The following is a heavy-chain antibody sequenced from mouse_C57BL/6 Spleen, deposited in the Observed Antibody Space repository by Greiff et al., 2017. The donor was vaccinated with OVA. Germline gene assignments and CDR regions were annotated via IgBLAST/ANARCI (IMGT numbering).Heavy chain of an antibody. CDR3: TEGDGYYFDY. CDR1: GFTFSNYW. J-gene: IGHJ2*01. Sequence: EVQLQESGGGLVQPGGSMKLSCVASGFTFSNYWMNWVRQSPEKGLEWVAQIRLKSDNYATHYAESVKGRFTISRDDSKSSVYLQMNNLRAEDTGIYYCTEGDGYYFDYWGQGTTLTVSS. CDR2: IRLKSDNYAT. V-gene: IGHV6-3*01. D-gene: IGHD2-3*01.